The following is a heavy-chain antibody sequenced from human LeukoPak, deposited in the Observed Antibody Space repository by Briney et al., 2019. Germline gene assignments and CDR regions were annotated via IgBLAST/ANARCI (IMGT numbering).Heavy chain of an antibody. V-gene: IGHV4-34*01. CDR3: ARGLPFNIVVVPAAMRNNWFDP. Sequence: SEALSLTCAVYGGAFSGYYWSWIRQPPGKGLEWIGEINHSGSTNYNPSLKSRVTISVDTSKNQFSLKLSSVTAADTAVYYCARGLPFNIVVVPAAMRNNWFDPWGQGTLVTVSS. J-gene: IGHJ5*02. D-gene: IGHD2-2*01. CDR2: INHSGST. CDR1: GGAFSGYY.